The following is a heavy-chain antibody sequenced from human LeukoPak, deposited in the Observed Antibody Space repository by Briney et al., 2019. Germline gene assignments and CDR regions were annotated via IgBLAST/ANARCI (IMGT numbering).Heavy chain of an antibody. CDR2: ISSSGSTI. V-gene: IGHV3-48*04. CDR3: AELGITMIGGV. D-gene: IGHD3-10*02. CDR1: GCTFSSYW. Sequence: GGSLRLSCAASGCTFSSYWMSWVRQAPGKGLEWVAYISSSGSTIYYADSVKGRFTISRDNAKNSLYLQMNSLRAEDTAVYYCAELGITMIGGVWGKGPTVTISS. J-gene: IGHJ6*04.